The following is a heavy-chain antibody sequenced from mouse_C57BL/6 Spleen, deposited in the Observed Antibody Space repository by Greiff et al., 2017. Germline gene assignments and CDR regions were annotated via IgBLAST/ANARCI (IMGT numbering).Heavy chain of an antibody. CDR1: GYTFTSYW. J-gene: IGHJ4*01. CDR3: ARCDYYGSKLYYYAMDY. CDR2: IYPGSGST. V-gene: IGHV1-55*01. Sequence: QVQLQQPGAELVKPGASVKMSCKASGYTFTSYWITWVKQRPGQGLEWIGDIYPGSGSTNYNEKFKSKATLTVDTSSSTAYMQLSSLTSEDSAVYYCARCDYYGSKLYYYAMDYWGQGTSVTVSS. D-gene: IGHD1-1*01.